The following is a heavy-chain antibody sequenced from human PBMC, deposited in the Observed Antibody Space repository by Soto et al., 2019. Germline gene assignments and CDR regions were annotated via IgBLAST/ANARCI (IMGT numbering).Heavy chain of an antibody. CDR3: AVGGGWYGVSYFDY. J-gene: IGHJ4*02. Sequence: QVQLVQYGAEVKKPGASVKVSCKASGYTFTSYYMHWVRQAPGQGAEWMGIINPSGGSTSYAQKFQGRVTLTRDASTSKVYMELSSLRSEDTAGYYCAVGGGWYGVSYFDYWGQGTLVTVSS. V-gene: IGHV1-46*01. CDR2: INPSGGST. CDR1: GYTFTSYY. D-gene: IGHD6-19*01.